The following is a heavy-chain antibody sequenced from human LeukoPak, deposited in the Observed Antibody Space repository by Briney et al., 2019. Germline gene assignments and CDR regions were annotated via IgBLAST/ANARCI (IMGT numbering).Heavy chain of an antibody. Sequence: SETLSLTCAVYGGSFSGYYWSWIRQPPGKGLEWIGEINHSGSTNYNPSLKSRVTISVDTSKNQFSLKLSSATAADTAVYYCARRPLYSRPFDYWGQGTLVTVSS. CDR3: ARRPLYSRPFDY. D-gene: IGHD6-13*01. CDR1: GGSFSGYY. CDR2: INHSGST. J-gene: IGHJ4*02. V-gene: IGHV4-34*01.